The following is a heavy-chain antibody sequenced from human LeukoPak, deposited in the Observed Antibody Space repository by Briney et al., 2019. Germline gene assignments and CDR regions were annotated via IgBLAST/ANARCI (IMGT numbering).Heavy chain of an antibody. CDR1: GGSISSGSYY. D-gene: IGHD3-10*01. Sequence: SETLSLTCTVSGGSISSGSYYWSWIRQPAGKGLEWIGRIYTSGSTNYNPSLKSRVTISVVTSKNQFSLKLSSVTAADTAVYYCARNGYYYGSGSYGVPNWFDPWGQGTLVTVSS. CDR2: IYTSGST. V-gene: IGHV4-61*02. J-gene: IGHJ5*02. CDR3: ARNGYYYGSGSYGVPNWFDP.